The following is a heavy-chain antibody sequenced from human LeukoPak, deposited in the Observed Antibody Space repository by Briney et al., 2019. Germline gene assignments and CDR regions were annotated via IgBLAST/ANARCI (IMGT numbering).Heavy chain of an antibody. D-gene: IGHD2-2*01. CDR2: ISSSSSYI. CDR3: ARDLANQLDDY. CDR1: GFTFSSYS. J-gene: IGHJ4*02. V-gene: IGHV3-21*01. Sequence: GWSLRLSCAASGFTFSSYSMNWVRQAPGKGLEWVSSISSSSSYIYYADSVKGRFTISRDNAKNSLYLQMNSLRAEDTAVYYCARDLANQLDDYWGQGTLVTVSS.